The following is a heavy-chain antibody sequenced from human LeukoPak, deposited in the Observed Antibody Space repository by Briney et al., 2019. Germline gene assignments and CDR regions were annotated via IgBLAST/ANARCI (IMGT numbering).Heavy chain of an antibody. CDR3: AREAATTVSVYTD. CDR1: GYTFTGYG. CDR2: ISANNGNT. J-gene: IGHJ4*02. V-gene: IGHV1-18*01. Sequence: ASVKVSCKASGYTFTGYGITWVRQAPGQGLEWMGWISANNGNTRYAQKLQGRVTMTTDTSTSTAYMELTSLRSEDTAVYYCAREAATTVSVYTDWGQGTLVTVSS. D-gene: IGHD1-26*01.